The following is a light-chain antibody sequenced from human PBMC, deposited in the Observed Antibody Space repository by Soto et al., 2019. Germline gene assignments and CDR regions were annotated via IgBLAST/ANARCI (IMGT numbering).Light chain of an antibody. V-gene: IGKV3-20*01. CDR1: QSVISSY. J-gene: IGKJ2*01. CDR2: GAS. CDR3: QQYGGSPRT. Sequence: EIVLTQSPGTLSLSPGERATLSCRASQSVISSYLAWYQQKPGQAPRLLIFGASSRAAGIPDRFSGSGSGTDFTLTISGLDPDDFALYYCQQYGGSPRTFGQGTKLEIK.